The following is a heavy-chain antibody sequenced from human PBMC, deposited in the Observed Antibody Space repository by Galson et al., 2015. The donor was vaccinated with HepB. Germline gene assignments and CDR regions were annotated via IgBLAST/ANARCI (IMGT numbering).Heavy chain of an antibody. Sequence: SLRLSCAASGFTFSSYNMNWVRQAPGKGLEWVSSISSSSSYIYYADSVKGRFTISRDNAKNSLYLQMNSLRAEDTAVYYCASGSAGVVGYFDYWGQGTLVTVSS. J-gene: IGHJ4*02. CDR3: ASGSAGVVGYFDY. V-gene: IGHV3-21*01. D-gene: IGHD2-15*01. CDR1: GFTFSSYN. CDR2: ISSSSSYI.